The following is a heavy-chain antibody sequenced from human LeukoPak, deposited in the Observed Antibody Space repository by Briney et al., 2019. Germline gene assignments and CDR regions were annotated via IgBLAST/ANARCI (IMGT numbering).Heavy chain of an antibody. CDR2: ISSSSSTI. Sequence: GTSLRLSCAASGFTFSSYSMNWVRQAPGKGLEWVSYISSSSSTIYYADSVKGRFTISRDNAKNSLYLQMNSLRAEDTAVYYCARVRSDFWSGYEYSLDYWGQGTLVTVSS. J-gene: IGHJ4*02. CDR1: GFTFSSYS. CDR3: ARVRSDFWSGYEYSLDY. D-gene: IGHD3-3*01. V-gene: IGHV3-48*04.